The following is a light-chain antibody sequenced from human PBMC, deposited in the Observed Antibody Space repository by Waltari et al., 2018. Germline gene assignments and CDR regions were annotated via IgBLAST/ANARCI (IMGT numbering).Light chain of an antibody. CDR2: AVS. J-gene: IGKJ4*01. V-gene: IGKV1-39*01. CDR1: QTNNKN. Sequence: DIQMTQSPSSLSGSVGDRVTITCRPSQTNNKNLNWYQQKPGKAPSLLIAAVSSLQSGVPSRFSGSGSGTDFTLTISSLQPEDFATYYCQQSESLPLTFGGGTKVEIK. CDR3: QQSESLPLT.